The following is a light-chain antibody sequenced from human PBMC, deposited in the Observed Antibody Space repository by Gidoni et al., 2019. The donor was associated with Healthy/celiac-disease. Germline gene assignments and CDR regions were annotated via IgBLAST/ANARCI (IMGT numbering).Light chain of an antibody. Sequence: AIRITQSPPSLSASTGDRVTITCRASQGISSYLAWYQHKPGKAPKLLIYAASTLQSGVPSRFSGSGSGTDFTLTISCLQSEDFATYYCQQYYSYPLTFGGGTKVEIK. CDR2: AAS. V-gene: IGKV1-8*01. CDR3: QQYYSYPLT. CDR1: QGISSY. J-gene: IGKJ4*01.